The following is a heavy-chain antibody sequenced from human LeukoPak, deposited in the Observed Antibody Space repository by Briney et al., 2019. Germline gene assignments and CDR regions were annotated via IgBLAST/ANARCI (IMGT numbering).Heavy chain of an antibody. CDR1: GGSISSSSYY. D-gene: IGHD4-17*01. J-gene: IGHJ4*02. V-gene: IGHV4-39*01. CDR3: ARSRGDYGDYDLTGPVFGEEYFDY. Sequence: SETLSLTCTVSGGSISSSSYYWGWIRQPPGKGLEWIGSLYYSGSTYYNPSLKSRVTISVDTSKNQFSLKLSSVTAADTAVYYCARSRGDYGDYDLTGPVFGEEYFDYWGQGTLVTVSS. CDR2: LYYSGST.